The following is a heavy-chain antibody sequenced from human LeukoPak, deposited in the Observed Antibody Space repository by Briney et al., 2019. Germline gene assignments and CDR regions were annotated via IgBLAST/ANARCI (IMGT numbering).Heavy chain of an antibody. CDR2: IYSSGSN. J-gene: IGHJ3*01. CDR3: ARLLDNDSSGDPDTFDL. CDR1: GGSISSSSYY. Sequence: PSETLSLTCTVSGGSISSSSYYWGWLSQPPGKGLEWIGSIYSSGSNYYNPSLKSRVTISVDTSKNQFSLNLSSVTAADTAMYYCARLLDNDSSGDPDTFDLWGPGTVVTVSS. V-gene: IGHV4-39*07. D-gene: IGHD3-22*01.